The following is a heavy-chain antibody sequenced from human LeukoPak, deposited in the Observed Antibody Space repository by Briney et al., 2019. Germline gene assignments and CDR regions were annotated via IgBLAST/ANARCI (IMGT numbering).Heavy chain of an antibody. CDR2: ISAYNGNT. D-gene: IGHD3-22*01. Sequence: ASVKVSCKGSGYTFTSYGISWVRQAPGQGLEWMGWISAYNGNTNYAQKLQGRVTMTTDTSTSTAYMELRSLRSDDTAVYYCARAFYYDSSGYFYYWGQGTLVTVSS. V-gene: IGHV1-18*01. CDR1: GYTFTSYG. CDR3: ARAFYYDSSGYFYY. J-gene: IGHJ4*02.